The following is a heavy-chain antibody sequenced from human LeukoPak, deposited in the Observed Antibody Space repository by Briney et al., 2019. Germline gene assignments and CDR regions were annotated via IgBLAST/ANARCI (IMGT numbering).Heavy chain of an antibody. V-gene: IGHV3-7*01. CDR1: GLTFSDYG. J-gene: IGHJ4*02. Sequence: GGSLRLSCAASGLTFSDYGMSWVRQAPGKGLEWVANINQGGSEKYYVDSVEGRFTISRDNPKNSLYLQITSLRAEDAAVYYCVREGHDNGWSFDYWGQGALVIVS. D-gene: IGHD6-19*01. CDR2: INQGGSEK. CDR3: VREGHDNGWSFDY.